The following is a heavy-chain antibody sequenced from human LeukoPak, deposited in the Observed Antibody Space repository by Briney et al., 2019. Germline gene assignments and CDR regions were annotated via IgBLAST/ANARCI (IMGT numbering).Heavy chain of an antibody. V-gene: IGHV4-59*13. Sequence: SETLSLTCTVSGGSISSYYWSWVWQPPGPGQGWIGYICYSVSTNYNPSLQSRVTIPVDTSKNQFSLMLSSVTAADTAVYYCAGLHYDFWSGSFDYWGQGTLVTVSS. CDR2: ICYSVST. CDR1: GGSISSYY. CDR3: AGLHYDFWSGSFDY. J-gene: IGHJ4*02. D-gene: IGHD3-3*01.